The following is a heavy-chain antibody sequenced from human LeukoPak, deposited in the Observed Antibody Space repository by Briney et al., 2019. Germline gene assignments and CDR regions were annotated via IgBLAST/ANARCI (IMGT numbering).Heavy chain of an antibody. CDR2: ISGSGGST. D-gene: IGHD3-10*01. J-gene: IGHJ4*02. CDR3: ARRDGGSYSDY. CDR1: GFAFSSYA. Sequence: GGSLRLSCAASGFAFSSYAMSWVRQAPGKGLEWVSAISGSGGSTYYADSVKGRFTISRDNSKNSLYLQMNSLRAEDTALYHCARRDGGSYSDYWGQGTLVTVSS. V-gene: IGHV3-23*01.